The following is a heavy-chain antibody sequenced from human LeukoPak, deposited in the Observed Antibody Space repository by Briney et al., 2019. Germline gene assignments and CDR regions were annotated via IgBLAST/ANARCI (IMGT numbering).Heavy chain of an antibody. Sequence: GASVKVSCKASGYTFTSYAMHWVRQASGEGLEWVGRIRSKANSYATAYAASVKGRFTISRDDSKNTAYLQMNSLKTEDTAVYYCTRPAASQDSWGQGTLVTVSS. CDR2: IRSKANSYAT. V-gene: IGHV3-73*01. J-gene: IGHJ4*02. D-gene: IGHD6-13*01. CDR3: TRPAASQDS. CDR1: GYTFTSYA.